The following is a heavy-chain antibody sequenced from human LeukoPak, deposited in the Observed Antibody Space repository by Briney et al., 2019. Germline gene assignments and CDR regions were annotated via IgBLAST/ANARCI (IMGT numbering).Heavy chain of an antibody. V-gene: IGHV4-61*02. D-gene: IGHD3-10*01. Sequence: SETLSLTCTVSGGSISSGSYYWSWIRQPAGKGLEWIGRIYTSGSTLYNPSLKSRVTLSVDVSKSQFSLSLTSATTADTAVYYCARTGSSGSFSDYWGQGTLVTVSS. CDR1: GGSISSGSYY. J-gene: IGHJ4*02. CDR3: ARTGSSGSFSDY. CDR2: IYTSGST.